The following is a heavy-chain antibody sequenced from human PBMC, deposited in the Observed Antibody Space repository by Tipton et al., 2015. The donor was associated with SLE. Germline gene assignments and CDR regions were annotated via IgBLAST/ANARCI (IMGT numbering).Heavy chain of an antibody. CDR3: ARGGGDSSSCQDFDR. Sequence: TLSLTCAVYGGSFSGYYWSWIRQPPGKGLEWIGEINHSGSTNFNPSLKSRVTISVDTSKNQFSLKLTSVTAADTAVYYCARGGGDSSSCQDFDRWGQGTLVTVSS. V-gene: IGHV4-34*01. D-gene: IGHD6-13*01. CDR2: INHSGST. CDR1: GGSFSGYY. J-gene: IGHJ4*02.